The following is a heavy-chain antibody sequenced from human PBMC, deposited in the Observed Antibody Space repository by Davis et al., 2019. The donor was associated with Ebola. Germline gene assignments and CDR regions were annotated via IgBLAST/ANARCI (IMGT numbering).Heavy chain of an antibody. D-gene: IGHD1-14*01. Sequence: GSLRLSFTVSGYSINRGFTWGWIRQPPGKGLEWIGSIYHSGSTNYSPSLKSRVTISADTSKNQFSLRLKFVTAADTAMYYCARDYVYWGQGILVTVSS. V-gene: IGHV4-38-2*02. J-gene: IGHJ4*02. CDR2: IYHSGST. CDR3: ARDYVY. CDR1: GYSINRGFT.